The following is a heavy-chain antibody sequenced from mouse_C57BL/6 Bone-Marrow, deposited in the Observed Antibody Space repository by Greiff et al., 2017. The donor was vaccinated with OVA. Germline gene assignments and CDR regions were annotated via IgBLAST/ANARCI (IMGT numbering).Heavy chain of an antibody. J-gene: IGHJ4*01. Sequence: QVHVKQPGAELVKPGASVKLSCKASGYTFTSYWMQWVKQRPGQGLEWIGEIDPSDSYTNYNQKFKGKATLTVDTSSSTAYMQLSSLTSEDSAVYYCAPGPYAMDYWGQGTSVTVSS. CDR2: IDPSDSYT. CDR1: GYTFTSYW. CDR3: APGPYAMDY. V-gene: IGHV1-50*01.